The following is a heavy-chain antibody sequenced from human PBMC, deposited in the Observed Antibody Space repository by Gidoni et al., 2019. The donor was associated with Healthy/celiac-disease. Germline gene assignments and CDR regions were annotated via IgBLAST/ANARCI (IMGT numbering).Heavy chain of an antibody. CDR2: ISSSTSYI. CDR1: GVPFSSYS. V-gene: IGHV3-21*01. Sequence: EVQLVESGGGLVKRGGSLRLCGAASGVPFSSYSMKWVRQAPGKGLEWVSSISSSTSYIYYADSVKGRFTISTDNAKNSLYLQLNSLSAADTAVYYCAKNYGDPNYYGMDVWGQGTTVTVSS. CDR3: AKNYGDPNYYGMDV. D-gene: IGHD4-17*01. J-gene: IGHJ6*02.